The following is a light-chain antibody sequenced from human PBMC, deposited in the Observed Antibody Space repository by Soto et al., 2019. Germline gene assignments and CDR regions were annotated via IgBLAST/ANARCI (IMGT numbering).Light chain of an antibody. CDR3: QQYNNGPRT. CDR2: GAS. CDR1: QSVSSN. Sequence: EILMTQSPSTLSVSPGERATLSCRASQSVSSNLAWYQQKPGQAPRLLIYGASTRAAGIPSRFSGSGSGTDFTLTISSLQSEDFAVYYCQQYNNGPRTFGQGTQVEIK. V-gene: IGKV3-15*01. J-gene: IGKJ1*01.